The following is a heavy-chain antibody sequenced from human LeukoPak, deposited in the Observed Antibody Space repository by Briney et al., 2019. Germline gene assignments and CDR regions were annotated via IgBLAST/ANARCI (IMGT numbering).Heavy chain of an antibody. V-gene: IGHV1-69*13. CDR2: IIPIFGTA. Sequence: ASVKVSCKASGGTFSSYAISWVRQAPGQGLEWTGGIIPIFGTANYAQKFQGRVTITADESTSTAYMELSSLRSEDTAVYYCARNGAPDYGDYGYYYYYGMDVWGQGTTVTVS. CDR3: ARNGAPDYGDYGYYYYYGMDV. CDR1: GGTFSSYA. J-gene: IGHJ6*02. D-gene: IGHD4-17*01.